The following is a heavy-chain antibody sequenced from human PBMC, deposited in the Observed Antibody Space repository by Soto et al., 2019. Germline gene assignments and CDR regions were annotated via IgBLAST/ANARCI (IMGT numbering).Heavy chain of an antibody. V-gene: IGHV3-23*01. D-gene: IGHD3-3*01. J-gene: IGHJ3*02. CDR2: ISGSGDFT. Sequence: EVQMLESGGGVVQPGGSLRLSCAASGFTLSSYALSWVRQAPWKGLEWVSGISGSGDFTFDADSVRGRFTISRDNSMNTLYLQMNSLRVEDTAVYYCASRSTIFGVGGDAFDIWGQGTMATVSS. CDR3: ASRSTIFGVGGDAFDI. CDR1: GFTLSSYA.